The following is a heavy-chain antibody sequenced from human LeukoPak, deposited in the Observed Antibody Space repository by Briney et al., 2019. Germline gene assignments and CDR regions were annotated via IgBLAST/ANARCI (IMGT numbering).Heavy chain of an antibody. J-gene: IGHJ6*03. CDR1: GGSISSYY. CDR3: ARDAPRENKINYYYMDV. CDR2: IYYSGST. Sequence: SETLSLTCTVSGGSISSYYWSWIRQPPGKGLEWIGYIYYSGSTNYNPSLKSRVTISVDTSKNQFSLKLSSVTAADTAVYYCARDAPRENKINYYYMDVWGKGTTVTVSS. D-gene: IGHD1/OR15-1a*01. V-gene: IGHV4-59*01.